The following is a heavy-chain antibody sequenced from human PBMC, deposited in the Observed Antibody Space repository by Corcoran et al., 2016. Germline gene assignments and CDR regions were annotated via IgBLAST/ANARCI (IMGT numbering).Heavy chain of an antibody. D-gene: IGHD6-13*01. CDR2: IYYSGST. V-gene: IGHV4-39*01. J-gene: IGHJ5*02. Sequence: QLQLQESGPRLVKPSETLSLTCTVSGGSISSSSYYWGWIRQPPGKGLEWIGSIYYSGSTYYNPSLKSRVTISVDTSKNQFSLKLSSVTAADPAVYYCARQEYSSSWYPKRRLNWFDPWGQGTLVTVSS. CDR3: ARQEYSSSWYPKRRLNWFDP. CDR1: GGSISSSSYY.